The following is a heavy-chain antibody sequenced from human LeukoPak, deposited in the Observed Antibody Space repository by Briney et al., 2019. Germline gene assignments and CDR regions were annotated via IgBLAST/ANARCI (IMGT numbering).Heavy chain of an antibody. CDR2: IIPIFGTA. CDR3: AQFSPGTTVTNNWFDP. CDR1: GGTFSSYA. D-gene: IGHD4-17*01. J-gene: IGHJ5*02. Sequence: ASVKVSCKASGGTFSSYAISWVRQAPGQGLEWMAGIIPIFGTANYAQKFQGRVTITTDESTSTAYMELSSLRSEDTAVYYCAQFSPGTTVTNNWFDPWGQGTLVTVSS. V-gene: IGHV1-69*05.